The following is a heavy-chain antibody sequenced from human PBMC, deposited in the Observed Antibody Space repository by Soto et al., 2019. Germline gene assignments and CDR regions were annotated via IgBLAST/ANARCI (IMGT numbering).Heavy chain of an antibody. Sequence: ASVKVSCKASGYTFTSYGISWVRQAPGQGLEWMGWISAYNGNTNYAQKLQGRVTMTTDTSTSTAYMELRSLRSDDTAVYYCARSAATAVYYFLTDYYFWHYYDYYYGKDVWGQGTTVTVSS. CDR2: ISAYNGNT. CDR1: GYTFTSYG. V-gene: IGHV1-18*01. D-gene: IGHD3-9*01. CDR3: ARSAATAVYYFLTDYYFWHYYDYYYGKDV. J-gene: IGHJ6*02.